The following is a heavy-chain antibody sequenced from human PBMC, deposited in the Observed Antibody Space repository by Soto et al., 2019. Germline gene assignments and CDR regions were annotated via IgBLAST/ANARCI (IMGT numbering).Heavy chain of an antibody. J-gene: IGHJ6*02. CDR2: MNPNSGNT. Sequence: GASVKVSCKASGYTFTSYDINWVRQATGQGLEWMGWMNPNSGNTGYAQKFQGRVTMTRNTSISTAYMELSSLRSEDTAVYYCARVPVISSSWYGWGDYYYGMDVWGQGTTVTVSS. CDR1: GYTFTSYD. V-gene: IGHV1-8*01. CDR3: ARVPVISSSWYGWGDYYYGMDV. D-gene: IGHD6-13*01.